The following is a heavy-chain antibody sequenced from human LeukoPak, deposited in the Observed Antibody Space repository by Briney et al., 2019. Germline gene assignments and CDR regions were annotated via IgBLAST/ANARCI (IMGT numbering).Heavy chain of an antibody. J-gene: IGHJ4*02. CDR3: ARGGDGYNPIDY. V-gene: IGHV4-39*07. Sequence: SETLSLTRTVSGDSISSSGYHWGWTRQPPGKGLEWIGSMSYSGSTYYNPSLKSRVTISVDTSKSQFSLKLSSVTGADTAVYYCARGGDGYNPIDYWGQGTLVTVSS. CDR2: MSYSGST. D-gene: IGHD5-24*01. CDR1: GDSISSSGYH.